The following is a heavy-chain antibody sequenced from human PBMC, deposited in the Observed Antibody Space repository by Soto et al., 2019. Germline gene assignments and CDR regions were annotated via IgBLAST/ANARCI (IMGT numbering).Heavy chain of an antibody. CDR1: GGSTSSGGYS. CDR3: ARGGYSSSPNWFDP. CDR2: IYHSGST. V-gene: IGHV4-30-2*01. J-gene: IGHJ5*02. Sequence: SETLSLTCAVSGGSTSSGGYSWSWVRQPPGKGLEWIGYIYHSGSTYYNPSLKSRVTISVDRSKNQFSLKLSSVTAADTAVYYCARGGYSSSPNWFDPWGQGTLVTVSS. D-gene: IGHD6-6*01.